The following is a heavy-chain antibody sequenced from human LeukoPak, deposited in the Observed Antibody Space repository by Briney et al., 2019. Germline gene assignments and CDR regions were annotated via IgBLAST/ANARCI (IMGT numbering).Heavy chain of an antibody. CDR3: ARGLSRGWVDY. J-gene: IGHJ4*02. V-gene: IGHV4-34*01. CDR2: VYHSGEI. CDR1: GESFTSDY. Sequence: SETLCLTCAVPGESFTSDYWTSIRQPPGKGLGWIGAVYHSGEINYNPSPRSRVTISLDTSKNQFSLNLASVTAADTAVYSCARGLSRGWVDYWGQGTLVTVSS. D-gene: IGHD6-19*01.